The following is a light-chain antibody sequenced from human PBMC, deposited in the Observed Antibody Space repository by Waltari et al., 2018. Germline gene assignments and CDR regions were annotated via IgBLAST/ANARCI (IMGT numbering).Light chain of an antibody. V-gene: IGLV2-8*01. J-gene: IGLJ3*02. Sequence: QSALTQPPSASGSPGQSVTISCTGTSSDIGGYNYVSWYQQHPGKAPKLMIYEVTKRPSGVPDRFSASKSGNTASLTVSGRQAEDEADYYCSSFAGSTNWVFGGGTKLTVL. CDR1: SSDIGGYNY. CDR2: EVT. CDR3: SSFAGSTNWV.